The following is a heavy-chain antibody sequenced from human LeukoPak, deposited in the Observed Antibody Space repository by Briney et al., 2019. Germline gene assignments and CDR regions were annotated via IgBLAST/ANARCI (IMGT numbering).Heavy chain of an antibody. CDR2: ISSSSSYI. CDR1: GFTFSSYS. Sequence: GGSLRLSCAASGFTFSSYSMNWVRQAPGKGLEWVSSISSSSSYIYYADSVKGRFTISRDNAKNSLYLQMNSLRAEDTALYYCARVGYNGWNFENWGQGTLVTVSS. V-gene: IGHV3-21*01. D-gene: IGHD5-12*01. J-gene: IGHJ4*02. CDR3: ARVGYNGWNFEN.